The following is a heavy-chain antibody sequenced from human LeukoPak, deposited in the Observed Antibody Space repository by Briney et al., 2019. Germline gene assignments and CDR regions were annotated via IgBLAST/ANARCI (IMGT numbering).Heavy chain of an antibody. D-gene: IGHD5-18*01. Sequence: GGSLRLSCAASGFSFSAYGVHWVRQAPGKGLEWVAVIWYDGSKEYYADSVKGRFTISRDNSKNTLYLQMNSLRAEDTAVYYCARGDTYGRLDYWGQGTLVTVSS. CDR3: ARGDTYGRLDY. J-gene: IGHJ4*02. V-gene: IGHV3-33*01. CDR2: IWYDGSKE. CDR1: GFSFSAYG.